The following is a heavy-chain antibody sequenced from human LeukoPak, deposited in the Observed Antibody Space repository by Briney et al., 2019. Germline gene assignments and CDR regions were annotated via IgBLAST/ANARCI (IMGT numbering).Heavy chain of an antibody. CDR3: ARSENGDYVA. V-gene: IGHV3-23*01. CDR1: GFTFSSYA. CDR2: ISGSGATT. Sequence: GGSLRLSCAAPGFTFSSYAMSWVRQAPGKGLEWVSTISGSGATTYFSDSVKGRFTVSRDNSKNTLYLQMNSLRGEDTAVYYCARSENGDYVAWGQGALVTVYS. J-gene: IGHJ5*02. D-gene: IGHD4-17*01.